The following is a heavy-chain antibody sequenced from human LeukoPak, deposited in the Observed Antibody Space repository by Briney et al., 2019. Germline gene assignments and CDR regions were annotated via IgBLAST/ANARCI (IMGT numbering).Heavy chain of an antibody. J-gene: IGHJ5*02. V-gene: IGHV3-30-3*01. D-gene: IGHD4-17*01. CDR3: ARDTVTTYNNWFDP. CDR2: ISYDGSNK. Sequence: PGRSLRLSCAASGFTFSSYAMHWVRQAPGKGLEWVAVISYDGSNKYYADSVKGRFTTSRDNSKNTLYLQMNSLRAEDTAVYYCARDTVTTYNNWFDPWGQGTLVTVSS. CDR1: GFTFSSYA.